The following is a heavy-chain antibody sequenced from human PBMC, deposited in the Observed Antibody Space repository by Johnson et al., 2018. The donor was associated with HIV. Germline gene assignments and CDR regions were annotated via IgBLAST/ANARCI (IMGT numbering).Heavy chain of an antibody. J-gene: IGHJ3*02. CDR2: ISSYVGSA. CDR3: AREGPEPWAFDI. V-gene: IGHV3-64*01. CDR1: GFTFSSYA. Sequence: VQLVESGGGLVQPGGSLRPSCAASGFTFSSYAMPCVRQAPRKGLAYVSAISSYVGSAYYANSVNGRFTIARDNSKNTLYLQMGSLRAEDMAVYYCAREGPEPWAFDIWGQGTMVTVSS. D-gene: IGHD1-14*01.